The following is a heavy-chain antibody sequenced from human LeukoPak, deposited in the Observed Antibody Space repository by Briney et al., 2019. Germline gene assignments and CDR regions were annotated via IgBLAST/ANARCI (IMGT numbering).Heavy chain of an antibody. J-gene: IGHJ4*02. Sequence: SETLSLTCTVSGGSISSSSYYWGWIRQPPGKGLEWIGNIYYSGNTYYNPSLKSRVTISADTSKNHFSLNLKSVTAADTAVYYCARDYGDHQFDYWGQGILVTVSS. CDR1: GGSISSSSYY. CDR3: ARDYGDHQFDY. D-gene: IGHD4-17*01. CDR2: IYYSGNT. V-gene: IGHV4-39*02.